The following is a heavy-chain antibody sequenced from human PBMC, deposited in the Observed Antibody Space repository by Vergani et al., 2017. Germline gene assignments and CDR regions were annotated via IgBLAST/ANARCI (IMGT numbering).Heavy chain of an antibody. D-gene: IGHD2-15*01. Sequence: QVQLVQSGAEVKKPGSSVKVSCKASGGTFSSYAISWVRQAPGQGVEWMGGIITIFGTANDEQKFKGRDTITVDASTSTGYMELSSLRSEDTAVYYCASGEWWLPRDYYYMDVWGKGTTVTVSS. CDR2: IITIFGTA. CDR3: ASGEWWLPRDYYYMDV. V-gene: IGHV1-69*12. J-gene: IGHJ6*03. CDR1: GGTFSSYA.